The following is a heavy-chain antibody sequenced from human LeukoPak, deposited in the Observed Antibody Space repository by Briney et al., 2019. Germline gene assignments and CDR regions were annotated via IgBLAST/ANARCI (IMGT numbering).Heavy chain of an antibody. Sequence: PSETLSLTCTVSGGSISSSSYYWGWIRQPPGKGLEWIGSIYYSGSTYYNPSLKSRVTISVDTSKNQFSLKLSSVTAADTAVYYCARVVRIAVAGGGFDYWGQGTLVTVSS. V-gene: IGHV4-39*07. CDR2: IYYSGST. CDR3: ARVVRIAVAGGGFDY. CDR1: GGSISSSSYY. D-gene: IGHD6-19*01. J-gene: IGHJ4*02.